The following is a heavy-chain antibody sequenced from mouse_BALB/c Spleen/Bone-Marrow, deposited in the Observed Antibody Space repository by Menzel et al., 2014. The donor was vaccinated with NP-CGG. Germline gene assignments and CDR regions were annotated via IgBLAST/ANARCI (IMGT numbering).Heavy chain of an antibody. D-gene: IGHD1-1*01. CDR2: ISDGGSYT. Sequence: EVQLVESGGGLVKPGGSLKLSCAASGFTFSDYYMYWVRQTPEKRLEWVATISDGGSYTYYPDSVKGRFTISRDNAKNNLYLQMSSLKSEDTAMYYCARGSSYFDYWGQGTTHTVSS. CDR3: ARGSSYFDY. CDR1: GFTFSDYY. V-gene: IGHV5-4*02. J-gene: IGHJ2*01.